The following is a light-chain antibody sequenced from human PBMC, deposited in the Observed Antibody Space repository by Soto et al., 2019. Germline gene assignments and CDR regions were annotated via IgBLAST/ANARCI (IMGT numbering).Light chain of an antibody. CDR2: SSS. CDR1: QSVSSTY. V-gene: IGKV3-20*01. CDR3: QQYRTSPPTWT. Sequence: ERVLKESPGTLSLTTGDRATLSCRASQSVSSTYLAWYQQRPGQAPRLLIYSSSSRASGIPDRFSGSGSGTDFTLTISRLEPEDFAVYYCQQYRTSPPTWTFGQGTKVDIK. J-gene: IGKJ1*01.